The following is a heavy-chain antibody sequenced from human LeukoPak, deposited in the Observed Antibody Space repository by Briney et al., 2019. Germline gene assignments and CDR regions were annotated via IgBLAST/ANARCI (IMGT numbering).Heavy chain of an antibody. J-gene: IGHJ4*02. Sequence: SETLSLTCAVYGGSFSGYYWSWIRQPPGKGLEWIGEINHSGSTNYNPSLKSRVTISLDTSKKQFSLRLTSVTAADTAVYYCARRRYYDSTGYNPTYYFDYWGQGILVTVSS. CDR2: INHSGST. V-gene: IGHV4-34*01. CDR3: ARRRYYDSTGYNPTYYFDY. CDR1: GGSFSGYY. D-gene: IGHD3-22*01.